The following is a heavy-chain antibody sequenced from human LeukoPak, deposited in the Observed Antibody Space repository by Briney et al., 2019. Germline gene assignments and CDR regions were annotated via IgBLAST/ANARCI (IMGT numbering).Heavy chain of an antibody. Sequence: ASVKVSCTASGYTFTSYAMNWVRQAPGQGLEWMGLINTNTGNPTYAQGFTGRFVFSLDTSVSTAYLQISSLKAEDTAVYYCARDRRWDYDILTGYSWFDPWGQGTLVTVSS. V-gene: IGHV7-4-1*02. J-gene: IGHJ5*02. CDR1: GYTFTSYA. D-gene: IGHD3-9*01. CDR2: INTNTGNP. CDR3: ARDRRWDYDILTGYSWFDP.